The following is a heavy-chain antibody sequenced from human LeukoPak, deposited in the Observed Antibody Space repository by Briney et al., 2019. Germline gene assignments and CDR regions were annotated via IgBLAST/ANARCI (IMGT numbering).Heavy chain of an antibody. CDR1: GYTFTGYY. CDR3: ARLGSGYEVDY. D-gene: IGHD5-12*01. V-gene: IGHV1-2*06. J-gene: IGHJ4*02. Sequence: ASVNVSCKASGYTFTGYYMHWVRQAPGQGLEWMGRINTNSDGTNYAQKFPVRVTMTRATSISTAYLELSRMSSDDKAVYYCARLGSGYEVDYWGQGTLVTVSS. CDR2: INTNSDGT.